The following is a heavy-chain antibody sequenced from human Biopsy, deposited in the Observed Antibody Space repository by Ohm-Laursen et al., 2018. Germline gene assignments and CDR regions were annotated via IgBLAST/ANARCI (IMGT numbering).Heavy chain of an antibody. CDR2: FAPENGRI. CDR1: GYSLTELS. J-gene: IGHJ4*02. V-gene: IGHV1-24*01. D-gene: IGHD1-1*01. Sequence: ASVKVSCKVSGYSLTELSMHRVRQAPGQGLEWMGGFAPENGRIVYSQKFQGRVTMTEDTSTSTAYMEVWRLRSDDTAVYYCAADINVWNVNYWGQGTQVIVSS. CDR3: AADINVWNVNY.